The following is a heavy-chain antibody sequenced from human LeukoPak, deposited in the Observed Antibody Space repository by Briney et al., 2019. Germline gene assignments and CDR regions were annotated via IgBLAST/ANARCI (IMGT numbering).Heavy chain of an antibody. J-gene: IGHJ4*02. Sequence: SETLSLTCTVSGGSISSSSYYWGWIRQPPGKGLEWWGSIYHGGSTYDNPSLKSRVTISVDTSKNQFSLKLSSVTAADTAVYYCARLLLRGYSGYEVPEIDYWGQGTLVTVSS. V-gene: IGHV4-39*01. CDR2: IYHGGST. CDR3: ARLLLRGYSGYEVPEIDY. CDR1: GGSISSSSYY. D-gene: IGHD5-12*01.